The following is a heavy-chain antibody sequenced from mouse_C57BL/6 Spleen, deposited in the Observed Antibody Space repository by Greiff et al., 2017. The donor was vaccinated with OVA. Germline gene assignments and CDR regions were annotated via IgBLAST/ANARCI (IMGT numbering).Heavy chain of an antibody. D-gene: IGHD1-2*01. CDR1: GFTFSDYY. V-gene: IGHV5-16*01. CDR3: ARAHYYGGFAY. J-gene: IGHJ3*01. Sequence: EVHLVESEGGLVQPGSSMKLSCTASGFTFSDYYMAWVRQVPEKGLEWVANINYDGSSTYYLDSLKSRFIISRDNAKNILYLQMSSLKSEDTATYYCARAHYYGGFAYWGQGTLVTVSA. CDR2: INYDGSST.